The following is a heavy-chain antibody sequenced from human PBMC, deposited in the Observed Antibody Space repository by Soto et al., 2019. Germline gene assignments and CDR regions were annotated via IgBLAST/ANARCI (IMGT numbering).Heavy chain of an antibody. Sequence: EVQLLESGGDLVRPGESLRLSCTASGFILSNYAMNWVRHAPGKGLEWVSTLSKDGANEHYAYSVKGRFTISRDGSKNTLYLQMNSLRAEDTAMDYCAKDPSTGSADYWGQGTHVTVSS. CDR2: LSKDGANE. D-gene: IGHD3-9*01. V-gene: IGHV3-23*01. CDR1: GFILSNYA. J-gene: IGHJ4*02. CDR3: AKDPSTGSADY.